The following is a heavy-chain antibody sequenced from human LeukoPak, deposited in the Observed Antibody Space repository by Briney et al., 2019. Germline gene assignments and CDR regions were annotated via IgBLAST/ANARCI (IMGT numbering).Heavy chain of an antibody. CDR1: GFTFSSYW. V-gene: IGHV3-74*01. CDR3: VRDNAYKFDY. J-gene: IGHJ4*02. Sequence: GGSLRLSCAVSGFTFSSYWMNWVRQVPGKGLVWVSHINTFGTTATYADFVKGRFTISRDNANNTLYLQMNSLRVEDTAVYYCVRDNAYKFDYWGQGTLVTVSS. D-gene: IGHD5-24*01. CDR2: INTFGTTA.